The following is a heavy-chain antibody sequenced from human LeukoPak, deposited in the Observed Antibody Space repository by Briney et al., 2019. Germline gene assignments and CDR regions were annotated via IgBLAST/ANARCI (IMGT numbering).Heavy chain of an antibody. CDR3: ARWTSIAALYNWFDP. CDR2: INHSGST. J-gene: IGHJ5*02. D-gene: IGHD6-6*01. CDR1: GGSFSGYY. Sequence: SETLSLTCAVYGGSFSGYYWSWIRQPPGKGLEWIGEINHSGSTNYSPSLKSRVTISVDTSKNQFSLKLSSVTAADTAVYYCARWTSIAALYNWFDPWGQGTLVTVSS. V-gene: IGHV4-34*01.